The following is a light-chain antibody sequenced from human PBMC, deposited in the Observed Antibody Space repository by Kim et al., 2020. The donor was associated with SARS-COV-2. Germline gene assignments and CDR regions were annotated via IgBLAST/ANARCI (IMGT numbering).Light chain of an antibody. Sequence: AIQMTQSPSSLSASVGDRVAITCRASQDIRIDLGWYQQKPGKAPKPLIYAASSLQSGVPSRFSGSGSGTDFTLTISSLQPEDFATYYCLQDYNYPLTFGGGTKVDIK. CDR2: AAS. CDR3: LQDYNYPLT. J-gene: IGKJ4*01. V-gene: IGKV1-6*01. CDR1: QDIRID.